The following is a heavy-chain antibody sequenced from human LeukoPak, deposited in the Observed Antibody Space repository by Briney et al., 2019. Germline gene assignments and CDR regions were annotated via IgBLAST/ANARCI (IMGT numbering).Heavy chain of an antibody. J-gene: IGHJ5*02. CDR3: AKDLEDYGDYVTNWFDP. V-gene: IGHV3-23*01. CDR1: GFTFSTYA. Sequence: GGSLRLSCAASGFTFSTYAMSWVRQAPGKGLEWVSAISGSGGSTYYADSVKGRFTISRDNSKNTLYLQMNSLRAEDTAVYYCAKDLEDYGDYVTNWFDPWGQGTLVTVSS. CDR2: ISGSGGST. D-gene: IGHD4-17*01.